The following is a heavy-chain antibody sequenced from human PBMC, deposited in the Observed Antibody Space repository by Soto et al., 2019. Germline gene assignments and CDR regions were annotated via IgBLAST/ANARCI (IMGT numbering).Heavy chain of an antibody. CDR3: ARGGHSYSYGRDAFDI. Sequence: QVQLVESGGGLVQPGGSLRLSCAASGFSFSDYYMSWVRQAPGKGLEWLSFISSSGSTVFYADSVKGRFTISRDNAKDSLLLQMNSLGAEDTAVYYCARGGHSYSYGRDAFDIWGQGTMVTVSS. J-gene: IGHJ3*02. CDR1: GFSFSDYY. D-gene: IGHD5-18*01. V-gene: IGHV3-11*01. CDR2: ISSSGSTV.